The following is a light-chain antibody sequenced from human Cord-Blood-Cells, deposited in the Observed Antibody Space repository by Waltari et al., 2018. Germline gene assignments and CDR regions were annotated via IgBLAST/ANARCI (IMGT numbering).Light chain of an antibody. Sequence: DIQMTQSPSSLSAFVGDRVTLTCRASQGISSYLNGYQQKPGKAPKLLIYAASSLQSGVPSRCSCSISGKDFNLTISSLQPEDLSTYYCQQSYSTPWTVGPGTKVDIK. CDR1: QGISSY. V-gene: IGKV1-39*01. CDR2: AAS. J-gene: IGKJ3*01. CDR3: QQSYSTPWT.